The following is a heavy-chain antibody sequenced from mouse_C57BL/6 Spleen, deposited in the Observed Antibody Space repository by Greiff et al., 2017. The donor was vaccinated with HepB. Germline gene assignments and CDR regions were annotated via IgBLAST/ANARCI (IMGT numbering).Heavy chain of an antibody. Sequence: VKLQQPGAELVMPGASVKLSCKASGYTFTSYWMHWVKQRPGQGLEWIGEIDPSDSYTNYNQKFKGKSTLTVDKSSSTAYMQLSSLTSEDSAVYYCARRGWDAWFAYWGQGTLVTVSA. V-gene: IGHV1-69*01. CDR3: ARRGWDAWFAY. J-gene: IGHJ3*01. D-gene: IGHD2-3*01. CDR2: IDPSDSYT. CDR1: GYTFTSYW.